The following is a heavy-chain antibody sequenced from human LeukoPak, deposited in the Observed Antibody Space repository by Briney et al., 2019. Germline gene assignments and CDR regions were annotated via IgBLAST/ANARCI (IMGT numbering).Heavy chain of an antibody. CDR3: AKDPRSWELLSGFDY. V-gene: IGHV3-23*01. D-gene: IGHD1-26*01. Sequence: PGGSLRLSCTASGFTFSTYSMNWVRQAPGKGLEWVSAISGSGGSTYYADSVKGRFTISRDNSKNTLYLQMNSLRAEDTAVYYCAKDPRSWELLSGFDYWGQGTLVTVSS. CDR2: ISGSGGST. CDR1: GFTFSTYS. J-gene: IGHJ4*02.